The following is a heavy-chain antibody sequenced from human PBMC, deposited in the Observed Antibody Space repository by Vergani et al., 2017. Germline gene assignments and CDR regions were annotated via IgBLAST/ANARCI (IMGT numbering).Heavy chain of an antibody. CDR1: GGSFSGYY. Sequence: QVQLPQWGAGLLKPSETLSLTCAVYGGSFSGYYWSWIRQPPGKGLEWIGEINHSGSTNYNPSLKSRVTISVDTSKNQFSLKLSSVTAADTAVYYCARGKWSSGWVRSDYWGQGTLVTVSS. V-gene: IGHV4-34*01. CDR3: ARGKWSSGWVRSDY. J-gene: IGHJ4*02. D-gene: IGHD6-19*01. CDR2: INHSGST.